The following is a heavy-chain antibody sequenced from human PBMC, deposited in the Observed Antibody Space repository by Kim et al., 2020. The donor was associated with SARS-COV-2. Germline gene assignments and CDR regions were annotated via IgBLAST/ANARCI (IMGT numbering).Heavy chain of an antibody. CDR3: ARVGYYDSSGLDY. Sequence: GGSLRLSCAASGFTFSSYAMHWVRQAPGKGLEWVAVISYDGSNKYYADSVKGRFTISRDNSKNTLYLQMNSLRAEDTAVYYCARVGYYDSSGLDYWGQGT. J-gene: IGHJ4*02. D-gene: IGHD3-22*01. CDR1: GFTFSSYA. V-gene: IGHV3-30*04. CDR2: ISYDGSNK.